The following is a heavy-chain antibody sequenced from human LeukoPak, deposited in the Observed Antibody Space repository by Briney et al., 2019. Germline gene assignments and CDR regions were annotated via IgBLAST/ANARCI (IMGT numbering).Heavy chain of an antibody. CDR3: VRSGYYFSHKAESYFDY. J-gene: IGHJ4*02. Sequence: IPSETLSLTCSVSGGSISSGSYYWGWIRRPPGKGLEWIASMYDRGTTYYNPPLKSRVTMSVDASKNQVSLRLTSVTAADTAVYYCVRSGYYFSHKAESYFDYWGQGTLVIVSS. V-gene: IGHV4-39*01. CDR1: GGSISSGSYY. CDR2: MYDRGTT. D-gene: IGHD3-3*01.